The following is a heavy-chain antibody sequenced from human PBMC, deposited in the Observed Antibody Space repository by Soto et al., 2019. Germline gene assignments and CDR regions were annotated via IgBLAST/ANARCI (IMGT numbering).Heavy chain of an antibody. V-gene: IGHV3-9*01. Sequence: PGGSLRLSCAASGFTFDDYAMHWVRQAPGKGLEWVSGISWNSGSIGYADSVKGRFTISRDNAENSLYLQMNSLRAEDTALYYCAKGGGNLGYYYYGMDVWGQGTTVTVSS. CDR3: AKGGGNLGYYYYGMDV. CDR2: ISWNSGSI. J-gene: IGHJ6*02. CDR1: GFTFDDYA. D-gene: IGHD7-27*01.